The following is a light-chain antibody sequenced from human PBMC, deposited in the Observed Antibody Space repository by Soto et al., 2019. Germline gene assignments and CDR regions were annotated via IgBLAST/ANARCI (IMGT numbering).Light chain of an antibody. Sequence: QSALTQPASVSGSPGQSITISCTGTSSDVGGYNYVSWYQQHPGKAPKLMIYDVSNRPSGVSNRFSGSKSGNTASLTISGLQAEDEAEYYGSSYTSSTNVVFGGGTKLTVL. CDR3: SSYTSSTNVV. CDR1: SSDVGGYNY. CDR2: DVS. V-gene: IGLV2-14*01. J-gene: IGLJ2*01.